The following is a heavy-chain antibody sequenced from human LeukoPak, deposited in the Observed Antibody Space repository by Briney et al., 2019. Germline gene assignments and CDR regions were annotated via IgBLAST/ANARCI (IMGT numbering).Heavy chain of an antibody. CDR2: ISESGSGT. D-gene: IGHD5-18*01. Sequence: GGSLRLSCEVSGLTFSRYAMSWVRQAPGKGREGVSAISESGSGTYYADSVKGRFTISRDNSKDTLSLQMNSLRAEDTAVYYCAKDIAQGYTFGSIEQDYWGQGTLVTVSS. V-gene: IGHV3-23*01. J-gene: IGHJ4*02. CDR1: GLTFSRYA. CDR3: AKDIAQGYTFGSIEQDY.